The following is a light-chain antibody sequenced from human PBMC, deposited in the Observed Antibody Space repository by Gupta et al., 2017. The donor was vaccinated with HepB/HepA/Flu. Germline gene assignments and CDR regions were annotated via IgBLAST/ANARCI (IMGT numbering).Light chain of an antibody. Sequence: ALPQPRSVSGSPGQSVAVSCAGSSSNVGAYNYVFWYQQHPGKAPKLIIYDVNKRPSGVPDRFSGSKSDNTASLTISGLQAEDESDYYCCSYAGSDTYIFGTGTTVTVL. CDR1: SSNVGAYNY. CDR3: CSYAGSDTYI. J-gene: IGLJ1*01. CDR2: DVN. V-gene: IGLV2-11*01.